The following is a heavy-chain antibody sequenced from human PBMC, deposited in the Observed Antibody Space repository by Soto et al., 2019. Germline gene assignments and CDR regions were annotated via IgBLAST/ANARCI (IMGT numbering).Heavy chain of an antibody. Sequence: PSETLSLTCTVSGASISSSSYCWGWLRQPPGKGLEWIGSIFYSGSTYYNPSLKSRVTISVDTSKNQFSLKLSSVTAADTAVYYCARHPYSGYDFDFWAQGNLVTVSS. V-gene: IGHV4-39*01. CDR1: GASISSSSYC. D-gene: IGHD5-12*01. J-gene: IGHJ5*01. CDR3: ARHPYSGYDFDF. CDR2: IFYSGST.